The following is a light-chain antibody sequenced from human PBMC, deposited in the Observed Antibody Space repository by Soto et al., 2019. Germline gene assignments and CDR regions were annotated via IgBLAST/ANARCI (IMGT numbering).Light chain of an antibody. Sequence: GDRVSIRCQASQSISSWLAWYQQKPGEAPKLLIYDASSLESGVPSRSSGSGSGTEFTLTISSLQPDDFATYYCQQYNSYSWTFGQGTKVDI. CDR3: QQYNSYSWT. CDR2: DAS. CDR1: QSISSW. J-gene: IGKJ1*01. V-gene: IGKV1-5*01.